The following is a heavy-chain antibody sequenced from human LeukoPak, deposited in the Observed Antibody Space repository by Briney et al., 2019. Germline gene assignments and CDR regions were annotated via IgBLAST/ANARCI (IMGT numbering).Heavy chain of an antibody. CDR2: IWYDGSNE. Sequence: PGRSLRLSCAASGFTFSSYGMHWVRQAPGKGLEWVAVIWYDGSNEYYADSVKGRFTISRDNSKNTLYLQMNSMRAEDTAVYYCARGGSYSSSWAEYFQHWGQGTLVTVSS. J-gene: IGHJ1*01. CDR3: ARGGSYSSSWAEYFQH. D-gene: IGHD6-13*01. V-gene: IGHV3-33*01. CDR1: GFTFSSYG.